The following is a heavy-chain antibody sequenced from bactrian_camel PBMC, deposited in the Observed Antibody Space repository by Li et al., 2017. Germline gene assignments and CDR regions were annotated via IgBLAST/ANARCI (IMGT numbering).Heavy chain of an antibody. J-gene: IGHJ4*01. Sequence: QVQLVESGGGSVQAGGSLRLSCAASGGTYSHYCMAWFRQGPGKEREGVAIIDDSDGSTNYADSVRGRFTISRDNVKNKVDLQINSLTSDDTALYYCAVDPQMGNWGLGTQVTVS. D-gene: IGHD1*01. CDR3: AVDPQMGN. V-gene: IGHV3S1*01. CDR2: IDDSDGST. CDR1: GGTYSHYC.